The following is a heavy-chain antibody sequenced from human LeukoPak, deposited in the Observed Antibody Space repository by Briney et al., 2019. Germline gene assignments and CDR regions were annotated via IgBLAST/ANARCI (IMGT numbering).Heavy chain of an antibody. CDR2: ISGSGGST. CDR1: GFTFSSYA. J-gene: IGHJ3*02. V-gene: IGHV3-23*01. CDR3: AKGSIYDSSGYYSHGAFDI. D-gene: IGHD3-22*01. Sequence: GGSLRLSCAASGFTFSSYAMSWVRQAPGKGLEWVSAISGSGGSTYYADSVKGRFTISRDNSKNTLYLQMNSLRAEDTAVYYCAKGSIYDSSGYYSHGAFDIWGQGTMVTVSS.